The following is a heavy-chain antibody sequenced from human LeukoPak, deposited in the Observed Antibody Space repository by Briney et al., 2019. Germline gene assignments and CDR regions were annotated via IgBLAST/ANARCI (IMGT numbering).Heavy chain of an antibody. CDR2: ISYDGSNK. J-gene: IGHJ4*02. Sequence: GGSLRLSCAASGFTFSSYGMHWVRQAPGKGLEWVAVISYDGSNKYYADSVKGRSTISRDNSKNTLYLQMNSLGAEDTAVYYCAKERRRAVTYFDYWGQGTLVTVSS. CDR3: AKERRRAVTYFDY. D-gene: IGHD4-11*01. CDR1: GFTFSSYG. V-gene: IGHV3-30*18.